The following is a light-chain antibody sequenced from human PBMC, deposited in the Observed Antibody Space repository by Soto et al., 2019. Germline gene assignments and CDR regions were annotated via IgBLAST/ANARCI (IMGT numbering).Light chain of an antibody. Sequence: EIELTQSPGTLSLSPGERANLSCRASQSVSSSYLAWYQQKPGQAPRLLIYDASSRATGIPDRFSGSGSGTDFTLTISRLQPEDCAVYYCQQYASSPLTFGGGTKVELK. CDR2: DAS. CDR3: QQYASSPLT. CDR1: QSVSSSY. J-gene: IGKJ4*01. V-gene: IGKV3-20*01.